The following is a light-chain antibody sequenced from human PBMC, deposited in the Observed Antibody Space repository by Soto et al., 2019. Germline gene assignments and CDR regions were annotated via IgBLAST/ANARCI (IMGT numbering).Light chain of an antibody. CDR2: DVN. Sequence: QSVLTQPASVSGSPGQSITISCTGTSSDIGGYNYVSRFQQHPGKAPKLIIFDVNNRPSGVSNRFSGSKSGTTASLATSGLQDEEEADYCSRSSAGTNPHMVFGGGTKLTVL. CDR1: SSDIGGYNY. V-gene: IGLV2-14*01. CDR3: RSSAGTNPHMV. J-gene: IGLJ2*01.